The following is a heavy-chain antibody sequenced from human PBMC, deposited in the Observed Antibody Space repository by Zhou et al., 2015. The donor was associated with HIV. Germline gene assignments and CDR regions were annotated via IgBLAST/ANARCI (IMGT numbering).Heavy chain of an antibody. V-gene: IGHV1-69*09. Sequence: QVQLVQSGAEVKKPGSSVKVSCKASGGTFSSYAISWVRQAPGQGLEWMGRIIPILGIANYAQKFQGRVTITADKSTSTAYMELSSLRSEDTAVYYCARDLGYSGYDSRPFDYWGQGTLVTVSS. CDR3: ARDLGYSGYDSRPFDY. CDR2: IIPILGIA. D-gene: IGHD5-12*01. J-gene: IGHJ4*02. CDR1: GGTFSSYA.